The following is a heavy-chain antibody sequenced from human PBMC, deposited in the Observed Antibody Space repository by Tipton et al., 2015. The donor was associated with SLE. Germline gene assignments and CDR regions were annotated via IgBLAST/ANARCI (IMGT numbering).Heavy chain of an antibody. J-gene: IGHJ4*02. Sequence: TLSLTCTVSGYSISSGHYWGWIRQSPGKGLEWTGSISHSGNTYYNPSLQSRVSMSVDTSKNQVLERLNAVTAADTAVYYCARHDYDDNGYYMHYFDYWGQVTLVTVSS. D-gene: IGHD3-22*01. CDR1: GYSISSGHY. V-gene: IGHV4-38-2*02. CDR3: ARHDYDDNGYYMHYFDY. CDR2: ISHSGNT.